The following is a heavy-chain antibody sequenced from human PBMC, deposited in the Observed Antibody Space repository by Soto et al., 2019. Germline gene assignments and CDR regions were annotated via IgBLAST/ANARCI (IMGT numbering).Heavy chain of an antibody. V-gene: IGHV3-74*01. D-gene: IGHD6-19*01. CDR2: INSDGSST. CDR3: VRGEGGWETY. CDR1: GFTFSSYW. Sequence: EVQLMESGGGLVQPGGSLRLSCAASGFTFSSYWMHWVRQAPGKGLVWVSRINSDGSSTTYADSVKGRFTISRDNAKNPLYLQMNGLRAEDTAVYYGVRGEGGWETYWGQGTLVTVSS. J-gene: IGHJ4*02.